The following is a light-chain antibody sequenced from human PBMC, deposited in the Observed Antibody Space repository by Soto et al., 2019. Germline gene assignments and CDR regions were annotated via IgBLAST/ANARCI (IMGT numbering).Light chain of an antibody. V-gene: IGKV1-5*01. CDR3: QQYYSYSKT. CDR1: ESISNW. J-gene: IGKJ1*01. CDR2: AAS. Sequence: DIPMTQSPSTLSASVGDRVTITCRASESISNWLAWYHQKPGKAPRLLIYAASRLGSGVPSRFSGSGSGTAFTLNFSRMQPDDLATYDYQQYYSYSKTFGQGTKVYIK.